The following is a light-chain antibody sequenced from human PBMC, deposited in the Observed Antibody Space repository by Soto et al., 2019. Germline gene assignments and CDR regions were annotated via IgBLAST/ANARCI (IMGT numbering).Light chain of an antibody. J-gene: IGKJ1*01. CDR3: QQRSNWT. CDR1: QSVSSY. Sequence: EIVLTQSPATLSLSPGGRATLSCRASQSVSSYLAWYQQKPGQAPRLLISDASNRATGIPARFSGSGSGTDFTLTISSLEPEDFAVYYCQQRSNWTFGQGTKVEFK. CDR2: DAS. V-gene: IGKV3-11*01.